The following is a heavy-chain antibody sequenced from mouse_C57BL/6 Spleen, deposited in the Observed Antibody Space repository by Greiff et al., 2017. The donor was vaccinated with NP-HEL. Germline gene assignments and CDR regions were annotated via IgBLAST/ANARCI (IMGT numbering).Heavy chain of an antibody. CDR2: IDPSDSYT. Sequence: VQLQQPGAELVKPGASVKLSCKASGYTFTSYWMQWVKQRPGQGLEWIGEIDPSDSYTNYNQKFKGKATLTVDTSSSTAYMQLSSLTSEDSAVYYCARYYGSGYAMDYWGQGTSVTVSS. J-gene: IGHJ4*01. D-gene: IGHD1-1*01. V-gene: IGHV1-50*01. CDR3: ARYYGSGYAMDY. CDR1: GYTFTSYW.